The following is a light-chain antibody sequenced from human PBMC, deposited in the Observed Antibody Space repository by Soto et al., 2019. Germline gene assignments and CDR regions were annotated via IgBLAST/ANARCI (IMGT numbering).Light chain of an antibody. CDR1: SSDVGAYDY. CDR3: SSYVSSDIYVV. Sequence: QSALTQPASVSGSPGQSITISCTGTSSDVGAYDYVSWYQRPPGKAPRLMIYEVSNRPSGVSSRFSGSKSGITASLTISGLQAEDEADYYCSSYVSSDIYVVFGSGTKLTVL. J-gene: IGLJ1*01. V-gene: IGLV2-14*01. CDR2: EVS.